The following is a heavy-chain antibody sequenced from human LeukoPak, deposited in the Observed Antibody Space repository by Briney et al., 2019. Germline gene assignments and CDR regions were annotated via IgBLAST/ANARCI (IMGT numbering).Heavy chain of an antibody. V-gene: IGHV3-23*01. CDR2: ISGSGGST. CDR1: GFTFSSYA. D-gene: IGHD5-18*01. Sequence: WGSLRLSCAASGFTFSSYAMSWVRQAPGKGLEGVSAISGSGGSTYYADSVKGRFTISRDNSKNTLYLQMNSRRAEDTAVYYCATPPPYSYGGFDYWGQGTLVTVSS. CDR3: ATPPPYSYGGFDY. J-gene: IGHJ4*02.